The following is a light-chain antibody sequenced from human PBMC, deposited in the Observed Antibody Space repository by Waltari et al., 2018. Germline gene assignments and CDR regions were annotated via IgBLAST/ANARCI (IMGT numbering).Light chain of an antibody. J-gene: IGKJ4*01. CDR2: LGS. Sequence: DIVMTQSPLSLTVTPGEPASISCKSSRSLLHSSGYNYVDWYLQKPGQSPQLLISLGSNRASVVPDRCSASGSGTDVTLKISRVEAEDVGVYYCMQALQSPLTFGGGTKVEIK. CDR3: MQALQSPLT. V-gene: IGKV2-28*01. CDR1: RSLLHSSGYNY.